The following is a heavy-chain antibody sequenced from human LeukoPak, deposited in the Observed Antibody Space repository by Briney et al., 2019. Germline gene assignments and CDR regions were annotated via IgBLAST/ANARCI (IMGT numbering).Heavy chain of an antibody. CDR2: MREDGGQE. J-gene: IGHJ4*02. D-gene: IGHD5-18*01. CDR3: ARAEYSYGLGYFDY. Sequence: GGSLRLSCVGFGLTFRNYGMNWVRQAPGTGLEWVAGMREDGGQEYYVDSVRGRFTISRDSAKNSLYLQMNSLRAEDTAVYYCARAEYSYGLGYFDYWGQGTLVTVSS. V-gene: IGHV3-7*01. CDR1: GLTFRNYG.